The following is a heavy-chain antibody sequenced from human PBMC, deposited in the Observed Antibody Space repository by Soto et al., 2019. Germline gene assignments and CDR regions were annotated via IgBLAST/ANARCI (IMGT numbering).Heavy chain of an antibody. J-gene: IGHJ4*02. Sequence: EVQLVESGGGLVQPGGSLRLSCAASGFTFSSYWMHWVPQAPGEGLVWVSRINSDGGSTVYADSVKGRFTISRDNAKNTLYLQMNSLRAEDTAVYYCARSREGYRYFDYWGQGTLVTVSS. CDR1: GFTFSSYW. D-gene: IGHD4-4*01. CDR3: ARSREGYRYFDY. CDR2: INSDGGST. V-gene: IGHV3-74*01.